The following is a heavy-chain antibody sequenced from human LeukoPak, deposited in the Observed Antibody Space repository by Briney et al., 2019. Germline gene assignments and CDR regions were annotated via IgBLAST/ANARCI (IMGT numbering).Heavy chain of an antibody. CDR1: GFTFSDYY. CDR3: ARESDYYDSSGYYYPSYFDY. Sequence: PGGSLRLSCAASGFTFSDYYMSWIRQAPGKGLEWVSYISSSGSTIYYADSVKGRFTISRDNAKNSLYLQMNSLRAEDTAVYYCARESDYYDSSGYYYPSYFDYWGQGTLVTVSS. V-gene: IGHV3-11*04. CDR2: ISSSGSTI. D-gene: IGHD3-22*01. J-gene: IGHJ4*02.